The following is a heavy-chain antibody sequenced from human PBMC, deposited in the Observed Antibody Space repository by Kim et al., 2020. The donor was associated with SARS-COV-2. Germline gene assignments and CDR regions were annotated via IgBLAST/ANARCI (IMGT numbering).Heavy chain of an antibody. J-gene: IGHJ2*01. CDR2: INSDGSST. CDR1: GLTFRSYW. Sequence: GGSLRLSCAASGLTFRSYWMHWVRQAPGKGLVWVSRINSDGSSTVYVDSVKGRFTISRDNAKNTVYLQMNSLRVKDTAVYYCATGLNQYYDIWGRGTLVTVSS. D-gene: IGHD4-17*01. CDR3: ATGLNQYYDI. V-gene: IGHV3-74*01.